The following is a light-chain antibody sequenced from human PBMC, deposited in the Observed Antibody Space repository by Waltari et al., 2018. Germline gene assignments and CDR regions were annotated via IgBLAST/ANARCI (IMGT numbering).Light chain of an antibody. V-gene: IGLV2-8*01. CDR3: CSYAGTNNLGV. CDR1: SSAVGGYDL. Sequence: QSALTQPPSASGSPGQPATIPCTGNSSAVGGYDLFSRYQQHPGQAPKLMIYESTKLPSGAPDRFSGSKSGNTASLTVSGLQAEDEADYYCCSYAGTNNLGVFGGGTKLTVL. J-gene: IGLJ3*02. CDR2: EST.